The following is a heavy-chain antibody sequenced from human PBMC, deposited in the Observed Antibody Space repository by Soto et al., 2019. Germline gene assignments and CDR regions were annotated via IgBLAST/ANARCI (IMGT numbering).Heavy chain of an antibody. V-gene: IGHV1-2*04. J-gene: IGHJ5*02. Sequence: ASVKLSCKASGYTFTGYYMHWVRQAPGQGLEWMGWINPNSGGTNYAQKFQGWVTMTRDTSISTAYMELSRLRSDDTAVYYCARDGYYYDSSGYPNWFDPWGQGTLVTISS. D-gene: IGHD3-22*01. CDR2: INPNSGGT. CDR1: GYTFTGYY. CDR3: ARDGYYYDSSGYPNWFDP.